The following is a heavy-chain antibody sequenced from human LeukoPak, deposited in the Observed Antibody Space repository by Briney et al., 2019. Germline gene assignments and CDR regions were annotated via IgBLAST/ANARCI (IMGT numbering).Heavy chain of an antibody. V-gene: IGHV1-2*06. Sequence: ASVKVSCKASGYTFTGYYMHWVRQAPGQGLEWMGRINPNSGGTNYAQKFQGRVTMTRDTSISTAYMELSRLRSDDTAVYYCARVASSGTYFDYWGQGTLVTVSS. CDR1: GYTFTGYY. D-gene: IGHD1-26*01. CDR3: ARVASSGTYFDY. CDR2: INPNSGGT. J-gene: IGHJ4*02.